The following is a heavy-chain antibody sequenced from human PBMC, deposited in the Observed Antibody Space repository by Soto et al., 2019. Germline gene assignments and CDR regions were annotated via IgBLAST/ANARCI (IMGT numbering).Heavy chain of an antibody. J-gene: IGHJ4*02. CDR3: ARHASRGYSSSWYFED. Sequence: SETLSLTCNVSGGSVSSSSYYWGWIRQAPGKGLEWIVSTYYSAGTYYNPSLKSRITTSMDASKNQFSLTMTSVTAADTAIYYCARHASRGYSSSWYFEDWGQGTPVTVSS. V-gene: IGHV4-39*01. CDR1: GGSVSSSSYY. D-gene: IGHD6-13*01. CDR2: TYYSAGT.